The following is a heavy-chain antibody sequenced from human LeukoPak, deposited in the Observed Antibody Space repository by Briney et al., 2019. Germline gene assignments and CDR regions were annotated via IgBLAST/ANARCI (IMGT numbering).Heavy chain of an antibody. Sequence: SETLSLTCAVYGGSFSGYYWSWIRQPPGKGLEWIGGINHSGSTNYNPSLKSRVTISVDTSKNQFSLKLSSVTAADTAVYYCARAPYYYDRDDAFDIWGQGTMVTVSS. V-gene: IGHV4-34*01. CDR1: GGSFSGYY. CDR2: INHSGST. CDR3: ARAPYYYDRDDAFDI. J-gene: IGHJ3*02. D-gene: IGHD3-22*01.